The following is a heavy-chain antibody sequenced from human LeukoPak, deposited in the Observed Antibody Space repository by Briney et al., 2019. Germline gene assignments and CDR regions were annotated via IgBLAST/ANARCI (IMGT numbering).Heavy chain of an antibody. CDR3: ARTSTTGYTNDY. CDR1: TFTFSTYS. V-gene: IGHV3-48*04. CDR2: ITSDSKII. D-gene: IGHD5-12*01. Sequence: GGSLRLSWSASTFTFSTYSMNWVRQAPGKGLEWVSYITSDSKIIHYADSVKGRFTISRDNAKNSLYLQMNSLRAEDTALYYCARTSTTGYTNDYWGQGTLVTVSS. J-gene: IGHJ4*02.